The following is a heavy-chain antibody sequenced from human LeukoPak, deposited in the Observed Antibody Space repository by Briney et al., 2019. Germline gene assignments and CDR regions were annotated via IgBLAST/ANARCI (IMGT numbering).Heavy chain of an antibody. V-gene: IGHV3-21*01. CDR1: GFTFSSYS. CDR2: ISSSSSYI. D-gene: IGHD2-15*01. CDR3: ARDPPSVVVVAATRSDY. J-gene: IGHJ4*02. Sequence: PGGSLRLSCAASGFTFSSYSMNWVRQAPGKGLEWVSSISSSSSYIYYADSVKGRFTISRDNAKNSLYLQMNSLRAEDTAVYYCARDPPSVVVVAATRSDYWGQGTLVTVSS.